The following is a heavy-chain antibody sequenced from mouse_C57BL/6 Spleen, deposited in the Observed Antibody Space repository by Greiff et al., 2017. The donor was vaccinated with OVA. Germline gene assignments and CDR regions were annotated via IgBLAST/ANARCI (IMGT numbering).Heavy chain of an antibody. J-gene: IGHJ3*01. V-gene: IGHV1-20*01. Sequence: EVQRVESGPELVKPGDSVKISCKASGYSFTGYFMNWVMQSHGKSLEWIGRINPYNGDTFYNQKFKGKATLTVDKSSSTAHMELRSLTSEDSAVYYCAREAGYDGYCFAYWGQGTLVTVSA. CDR2: INPYNGDT. CDR1: GYSFTGYF. CDR3: AREAGYDGYCFAY. D-gene: IGHD2-3*01.